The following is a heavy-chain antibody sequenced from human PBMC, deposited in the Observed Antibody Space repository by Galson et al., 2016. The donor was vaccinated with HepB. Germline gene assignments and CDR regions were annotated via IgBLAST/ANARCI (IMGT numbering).Heavy chain of an antibody. CDR3: AREWQARLWYFDL. J-gene: IGHJ2*01. CDR2: VSYSGSN. CDR1: GGSLSSAAYY. D-gene: IGHD5-24*01. Sequence: SETLSLTCSVSGGSLSSAAYYWGWIRQPPGEGLEWIGSVSYSGSNYYNLSLKSRATISVDTSRNQVSLKLRSVTAADTAFYYGAREWQARLWYFDLWGRGTLVTVSS. V-gene: IGHV4-39*07.